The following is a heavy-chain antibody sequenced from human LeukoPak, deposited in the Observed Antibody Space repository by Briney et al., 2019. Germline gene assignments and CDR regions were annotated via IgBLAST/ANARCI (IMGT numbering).Heavy chain of an antibody. CDR1: GGSISSCY. J-gene: IGHJ4*02. Sequence: SETLSLTCTVSGGSISSCYWSWIRQPPGKGLEWIAYISDIGSINYNPSLQSRVTISLDTSKNQFSLKLSSVTAADTAVYYCAGHHPRNTVDFWGQGTLVTVSS. V-gene: IGHV4-59*08. CDR3: AGHHPRNTVDF. D-gene: IGHD2/OR15-2a*01. CDR2: ISDIGSI.